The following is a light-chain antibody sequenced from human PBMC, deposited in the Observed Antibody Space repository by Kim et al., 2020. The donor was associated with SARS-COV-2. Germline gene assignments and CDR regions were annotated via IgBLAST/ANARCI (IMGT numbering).Light chain of an antibody. CDR3: QQYNNWPPLT. Sequence: EIVMTQSPAPLSVSPGERATLSCRASQSVSSNLAWYQQKPGQAPRLLIYGASTRATGIPARFSGSGSGTEFTLTISRLQSEDFAVYYCQQYNNWPPLTVGGTTEVDI. CDR1: QSVSSN. V-gene: IGKV3-15*01. J-gene: IGKJ4*01. CDR2: GAS.